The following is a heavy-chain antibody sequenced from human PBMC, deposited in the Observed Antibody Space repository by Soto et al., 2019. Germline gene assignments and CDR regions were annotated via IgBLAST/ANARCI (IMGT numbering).Heavy chain of an antibody. V-gene: IGHV1-2*02. CDR1: GYIFTGYH. D-gene: IGHD3-9*01. CDR2: INPNSGDT. Sequence: GASVKVSCKASGYIFTGYHIQWVRQAPGRGLELMGWINPNSGDTEYAQNFQGRVTMTRDTSFNLVYMEMSGLMSDDTAVYYCARDARGTRGFDEMDIWGQGTTVTVYS. CDR3: ARDARGTRGFDEMDI. J-gene: IGHJ6*02.